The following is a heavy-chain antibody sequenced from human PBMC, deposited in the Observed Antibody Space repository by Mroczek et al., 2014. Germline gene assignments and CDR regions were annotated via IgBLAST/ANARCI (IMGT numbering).Heavy chain of an antibody. CDR2: INHSGST. V-gene: IGHV4-34*01. Sequence: QVQLQQWGAGLLKPSETLSLTCAVYGGSFSGYYWSWIRQPPGKGLEWIGEINHSGSTNYNPSLKSRVTISVDTSKNQFSLKLSSVTAADTAVYYCARDFTYYYDSSGNWFDPWGQGTLVTVSS. D-gene: IGHD3-22*01. CDR1: GGSFSGYY. CDR3: ARDFTYYYDSSGNWFDP. J-gene: IGHJ5*02.